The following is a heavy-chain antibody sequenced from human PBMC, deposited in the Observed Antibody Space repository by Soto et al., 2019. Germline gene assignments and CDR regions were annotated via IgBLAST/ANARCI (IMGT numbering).Heavy chain of an antibody. J-gene: IGHJ6*02. V-gene: IGHV4-31*03. D-gene: IGHD6-13*01. CDR3: ARDSQIRDSSSWWDYYYYGMDV. CDR1: GGSISSGGYY. Sequence: QVQLQESGPGLVKPSQTLSLTCTVSGGSISSGGYYWSWIRQHPGKGLEWIGYIYYSGSTYYNPSLKSRVTTSVDTSKNQFSLKLSSVTAADTAVYYCARDSQIRDSSSWWDYYYYGMDVWGQGTTVTVSS. CDR2: IYYSGST.